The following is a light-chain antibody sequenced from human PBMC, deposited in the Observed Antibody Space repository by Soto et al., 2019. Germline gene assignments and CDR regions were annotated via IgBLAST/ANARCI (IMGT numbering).Light chain of an antibody. V-gene: IGKV1-5*01. J-gene: IGKJ4*01. CDR3: QQYDNYPLT. CDR1: QSVRSW. Sequence: DIQMTQSPATLYASVGDRVTITCRASQSVRSWLAWYQQKPGTAPKLLIFDASRLESGVPSRFSGSASGTEFTLTISSLQPDDFATYYCQQYDNYPLTFGGGTKV. CDR2: DAS.